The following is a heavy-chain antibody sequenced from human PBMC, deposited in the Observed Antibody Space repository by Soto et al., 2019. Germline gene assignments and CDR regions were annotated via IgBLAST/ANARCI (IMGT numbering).Heavy chain of an antibody. CDR3: ARDGLGKLYYYGMDV. CDR1: GGTFSSYA. CDR2: IIPIFGSA. V-gene: IGHV1-69*13. D-gene: IGHD2-2*03. Sequence: SVKVSCKASGGTFSSYAISWVRQAPGQWLEWMGGIIPIFGSANYVQRFLGRVTITSDESTRSAYMELSSLRSEDTSVYYCARDGLGKLYYYGMDVWGQGTTVTVSS. J-gene: IGHJ6*02.